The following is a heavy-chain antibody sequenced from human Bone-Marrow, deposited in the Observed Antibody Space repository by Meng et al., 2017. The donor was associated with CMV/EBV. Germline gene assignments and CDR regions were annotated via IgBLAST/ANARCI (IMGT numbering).Heavy chain of an antibody. CDR2: IYSSGSA. CDR3: ARGTRTSTIYYYYYAMDV. D-gene: IGHD1-1*01. J-gene: IGHJ6*02. CDR1: GDSISSGDYY. V-gene: IGHV4-30-4*08. Sequence: SETLSLTCSVSGDSISSGDYYWSWIRQPPGRGLEWIGYIYSSGSAYYNPSLKSRIVISVDTSRDQFSLMLSSVTAADTAVYYCARGTRTSTIYYYYYAMDVWGQGTTVTVSS.